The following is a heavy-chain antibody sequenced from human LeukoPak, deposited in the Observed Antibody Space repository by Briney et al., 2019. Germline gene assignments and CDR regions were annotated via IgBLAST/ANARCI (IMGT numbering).Heavy chain of an antibody. Sequence: PSETLSLTCTVSGYSISTGYYWGWIRQPPGKGLEWIGSIYHSGSTYYNPSLKSRVTISVDTSKNQFSLKLSSVTAADTAVYYCVRPNYYDNSGYYSHWGQGTLVTVSS. CDR3: VRPNYYDNSGYYSH. J-gene: IGHJ4*02. D-gene: IGHD3-22*01. CDR2: IYHSGST. V-gene: IGHV4-38-2*02. CDR1: GYSISTGYY.